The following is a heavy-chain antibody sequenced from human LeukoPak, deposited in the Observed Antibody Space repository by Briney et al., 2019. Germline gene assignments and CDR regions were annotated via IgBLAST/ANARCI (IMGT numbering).Heavy chain of an antibody. Sequence: ASVKVSCKASGYTFTSYGISWVRQAPGQGLEWMGWISAYNGNTNYAQKLQGRVTTTTDTSTSTAYMELRSLRSDDTAVYYCARGPRYPNWNYLNWFDPWGQGTLVTVSS. V-gene: IGHV1-18*01. CDR2: ISAYNGNT. CDR1: GYTFTSYG. D-gene: IGHD1-7*01. CDR3: ARGPRYPNWNYLNWFDP. J-gene: IGHJ5*02.